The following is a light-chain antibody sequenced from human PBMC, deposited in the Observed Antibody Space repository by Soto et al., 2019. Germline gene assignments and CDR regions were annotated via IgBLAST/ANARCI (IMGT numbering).Light chain of an antibody. J-gene: IGKJ1*01. CDR3: QQYRT. CDR1: QSVSSSY. CDR2: GAS. V-gene: IGKV3-20*01. Sequence: EIGLTQSPGTLSLSPGEIATLSCRASQSVSSSYLSWYQQKPGQTPRLLIYGASSRATGIPDRFSGSGSGTDFTLTISRLEPEDFAVYYCQQYRTFGQGTKVDIK.